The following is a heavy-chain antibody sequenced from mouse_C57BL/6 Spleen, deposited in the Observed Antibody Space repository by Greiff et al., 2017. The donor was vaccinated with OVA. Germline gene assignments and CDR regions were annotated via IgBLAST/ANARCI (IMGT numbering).Heavy chain of an antibody. V-gene: IGHV1-59*01. CDR2: IDTSDSYT. J-gene: IGHJ3*01. CDR3: ARYLFTTVVEKGFAY. CDR1: GYPFTSYW. D-gene: IGHD1-1*01. Sequence: QVQLQQPGAELVRPGTSVKLSCKASGYPFTSYWLHWVKQRPGQGLVWIGVIDTSDSYTIYNQKFKGTATLPVDTSSSTANMQISILTSEDSAVYYCARYLFTTVVEKGFAYWGQGTLVTVSA.